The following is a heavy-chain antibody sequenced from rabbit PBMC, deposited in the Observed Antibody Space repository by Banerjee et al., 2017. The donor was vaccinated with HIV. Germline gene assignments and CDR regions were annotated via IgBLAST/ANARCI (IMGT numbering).Heavy chain of an antibody. CDR2: IDAGSGGST. CDR1: GFSFSSSNW. Sequence: QSLEESGGDLVKPGASLTLTCTASGFSFSSSNWICWVRQAPGKGLEWIACIDAGSGGSTYYASWAKGRFTISKTSSTTVTLQMTSLTAADTATYFCASDIYGYGAFNLWGQGTLVTVS. CDR3: ASDIYGYGAFNL. J-gene: IGHJ4*01. V-gene: IGHV1S40*01. D-gene: IGHD6-1*01.